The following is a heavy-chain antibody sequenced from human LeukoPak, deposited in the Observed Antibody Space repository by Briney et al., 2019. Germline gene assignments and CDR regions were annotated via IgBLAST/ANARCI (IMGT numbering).Heavy chain of an antibody. CDR2: ISYDGSNK. CDR3: ARDRFIGYFDY. CDR1: GFTFSSYA. D-gene: IGHD1-26*01. J-gene: IGHJ4*02. Sequence: GGSLRLSCAASGFTFSSYAMHWVRQAPGKGLERVAVISYDGSNKYYADSVKGRFTISRDNSKNTLYLQMNSLRAEDTAVYYCARDRFIGYFDYWGQGTLVTVSS. V-gene: IGHV3-30*04.